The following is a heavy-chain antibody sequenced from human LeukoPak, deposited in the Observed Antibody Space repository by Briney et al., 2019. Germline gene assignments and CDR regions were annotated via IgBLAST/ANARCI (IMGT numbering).Heavy chain of an antibody. CDR3: ARHTTLDP. CDR1: GFTFSDYW. D-gene: IGHD1-14*01. V-gene: IGHV3-7*01. CDR2: INLDGNEK. Sequence: GGSLRLSCAGSGFTFSDYWMSWVRQAPGKGLEWVANINLDGNEKHYVDSVKGRFTISRDNAKNSLFLHMNSLRAEDTAIYYCARHTTLDPWGRGALVTVSS. J-gene: IGHJ5*02.